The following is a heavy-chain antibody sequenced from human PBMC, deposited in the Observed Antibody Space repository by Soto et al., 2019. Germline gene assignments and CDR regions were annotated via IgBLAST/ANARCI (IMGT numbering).Heavy chain of an antibody. J-gene: IGHJ6*02. Sequence: ASVKVSCKASGYTFTSYGISWVRQAHGQGLEWMGWISAYKGNTNYAQKLQGIVTMTTDTSTSTAYMELMRLSSDETAVYYCSRDAERLAAAVYYYYGMDVWGQGTTVTVSS. CDR3: SRDAERLAAAVYYYYGMDV. V-gene: IGHV1-18*01. D-gene: IGHD6-13*01. CDR2: ISAYKGNT. CDR1: GYTFTSYG.